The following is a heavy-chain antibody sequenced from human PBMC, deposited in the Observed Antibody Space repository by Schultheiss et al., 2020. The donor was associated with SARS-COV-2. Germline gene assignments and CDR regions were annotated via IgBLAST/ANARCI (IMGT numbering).Heavy chain of an antibody. CDR3: ARNHYDFWSGYFSWGHYGMDV. CDR1: GFTFSSYA. Sequence: GGSLRLSCAASGFTFSSYAMHWVRQAPGKGLEWVAVISYDGSNKYYADSVKGRFTISRDNSENTLFLQMNSLRAEDTAVYYCARNHYDFWSGYFSWGHYGMDVWGQGTTVTVSS. D-gene: IGHD3-3*01. V-gene: IGHV3-30-3*01. J-gene: IGHJ6*02. CDR2: ISYDGSNK.